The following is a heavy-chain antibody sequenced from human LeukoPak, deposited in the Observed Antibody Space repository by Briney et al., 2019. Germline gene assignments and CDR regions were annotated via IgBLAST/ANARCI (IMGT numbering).Heavy chain of an antibody. V-gene: IGHV3-30-3*01. D-gene: IGHD3-22*01. CDR2: ISYDGSNK. CDR3: AGGRQGYYDSSGYYPWYFDY. CDR1: GFTFSSYA. Sequence: GRSLRLSCAASGFTFSSYAMHWVRQAPGKGLEWVAVISYDGSNKYYADSVKGRFTISRDNSKNTLYLQMNSLRAEDTAVYYCAGGRQGYYDSSGYYPWYFDYWGQGTLVTVSS. J-gene: IGHJ4*02.